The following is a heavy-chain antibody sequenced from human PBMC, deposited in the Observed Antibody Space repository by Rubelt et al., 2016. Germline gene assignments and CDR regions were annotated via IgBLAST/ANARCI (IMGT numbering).Heavy chain of an antibody. CDR3: ATYVAFSTFYSFDI. D-gene: IGHD2/OR15-2a*01. J-gene: IGHJ3*02. CDR1: GGSITSTNYY. CDR2: IYYSGST. V-gene: IGHV4-39*01. Sequence: QLQLQESGPGLVKPSETLSLTCTVSGGSITSTNYYWGWIRQPPGKGLEWIGSIYYSGSTYYNPSLKSRVTLSVDTSKNQFSLKLSSVTAADTARYYCATYVAFSTFYSFDIWGQGALVTVSS.